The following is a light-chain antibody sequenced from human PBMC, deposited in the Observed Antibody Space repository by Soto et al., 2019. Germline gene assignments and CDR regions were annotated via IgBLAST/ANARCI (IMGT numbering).Light chain of an antibody. CDR1: QSVFYSSHTRNY. V-gene: IGKV4-1*01. CDR3: QQYYGPTWT. Sequence: DIVITQPSDSGGVSLGERATTTSXSSQSVFYSSHTRNYVALYQQXHRXTPNXXXAWXATRESGCPDRLSGSGSATAFTPTISSLEDDEVARYYCQQYYGPTWTFGQGTKVDIK. J-gene: IGKJ1*01. CDR2: WXA.